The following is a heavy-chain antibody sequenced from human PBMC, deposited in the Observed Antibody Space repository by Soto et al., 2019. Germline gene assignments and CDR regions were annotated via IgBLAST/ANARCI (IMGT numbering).Heavy chain of an antibody. V-gene: IGHV3-30*18. CDR2: ISNDGTNK. CDR1: GFTFRSYG. Sequence: GGSLRLSCAASGFTFRSYGMHWVRQAPGKGLEWLAVISNDGTNKYLADSVKGRLTLSRDNSRNTLSLEINNLRPEDTAVYYCGKDTLDCSGGDCPLYYYGMDVWGQGTTVTVSS. CDR3: GKDTLDCSGGDCPLYYYGMDV. J-gene: IGHJ6*02. D-gene: IGHD2-15*01.